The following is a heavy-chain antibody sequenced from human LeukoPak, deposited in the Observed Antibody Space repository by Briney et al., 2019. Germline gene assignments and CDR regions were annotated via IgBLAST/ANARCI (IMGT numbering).Heavy chain of an antibody. D-gene: IGHD6-13*01. J-gene: IGHJ3*02. CDR1: GFSFSNYV. CDR2: IRYDGSSK. V-gene: IGHV3-30*02. CDR3: ARGMIAAADRDAFDI. Sequence: GGSLRLSCAASGFSFSNYVMHWVRQAPGTGQEWVAFIRYDGSSKYYADAVKGRFTISRDNSKNTLYLQMNSLRAEDTAVYYWARGMIAAADRDAFDIWGQGTMVTVSS.